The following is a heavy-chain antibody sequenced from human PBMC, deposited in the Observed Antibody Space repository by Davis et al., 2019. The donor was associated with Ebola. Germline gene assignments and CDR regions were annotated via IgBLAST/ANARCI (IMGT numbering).Heavy chain of an antibody. CDR1: GGSFSGYY. Sequence: MPSETLSLTCAVYGGSFSGYYWSWIRRPPGKGLEWIGEINHSGSTKYNPSLKSRVTISVDTSKNQFSLKLSSVTAADTAVYYCARLYSSSWYVDYWGQGTLVTVSS. CDR3: ARLYSSSWYVDY. J-gene: IGHJ4*02. D-gene: IGHD6-13*01. V-gene: IGHV4-34*01. CDR2: INHSGST.